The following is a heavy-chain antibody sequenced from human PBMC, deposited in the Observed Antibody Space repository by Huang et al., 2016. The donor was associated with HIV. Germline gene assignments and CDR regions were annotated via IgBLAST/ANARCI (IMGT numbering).Heavy chain of an antibody. Sequence: QLQLQGSGPGLVKPSETLSLTCTVSGGSITSSSYYWGWIRQPPGKGLEWVGSIYYSGSTDDNPALKSRGTVSADTSKNQCSLKLSSVTAADTAVYYCARHFSYYDSSGYTPWDAFDIWGQGTMVTVSS. CDR1: GGSITSSSYY. CDR2: IYYSGST. J-gene: IGHJ3*02. CDR3: ARHFSYYDSSGYTPWDAFDI. V-gene: IGHV4-39*01. D-gene: IGHD3-22*01.